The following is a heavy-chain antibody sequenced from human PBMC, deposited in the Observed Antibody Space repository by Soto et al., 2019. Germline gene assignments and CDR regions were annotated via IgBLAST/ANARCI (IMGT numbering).Heavy chain of an antibody. Sequence: PGGSLRLSCAASGFTFSSHWMSWVRQAPGKGRAWVASIKEDGGEKYYVDFVKGRFAIYRDNAKNSLFLQMNSLRAEDPAVHYCARVSILGNWFDPWGRGTLVTVSS. D-gene: IGHD3-16*01. CDR3: ARVSILGNWFDP. J-gene: IGHJ5*02. CDR2: IKEDGGEK. CDR1: GFTFSSHW. V-gene: IGHV3-7*03.